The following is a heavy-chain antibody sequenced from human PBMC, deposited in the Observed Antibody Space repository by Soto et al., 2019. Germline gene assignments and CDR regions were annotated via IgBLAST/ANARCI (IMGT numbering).Heavy chain of an antibody. CDR1: GFSFSVYA. V-gene: IGHV3-30*04. J-gene: IGHJ4*02. CDR2: ISPNGNNQ. D-gene: IGHD3-22*01. CDR3: ASGAAFYYDTSRY. Sequence: QVELVDSGGGVVQSGGSLRLSCAAPGFSFSVYALHWIRQAPGEGLEWVAVISPNGNNQYYADSVKGRFTISRDTSKSTLSLQMTSLRPEDTAVYYCASGAAFYYDTSRYWGQGTLVTVAS.